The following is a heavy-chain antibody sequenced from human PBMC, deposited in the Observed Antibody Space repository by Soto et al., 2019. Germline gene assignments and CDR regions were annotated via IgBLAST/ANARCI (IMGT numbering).Heavy chain of an antibody. CDR2: ISGSGGTT. Sequence: EVQLLESGGGLVQPGGSLRLSCAASGFTFSSYAMRWVRQAPGKGLEWVSAISGSGGTTYYADSVRGRFTISRDNSKSTLYLQMNSLRAEDAAGYYCARPLGSYRYFDYWGQGTLVTVSS. J-gene: IGHJ4*02. CDR3: ARPLGSYRYFDY. CDR1: GFTFSSYA. D-gene: IGHD3-16*02. V-gene: IGHV3-23*01.